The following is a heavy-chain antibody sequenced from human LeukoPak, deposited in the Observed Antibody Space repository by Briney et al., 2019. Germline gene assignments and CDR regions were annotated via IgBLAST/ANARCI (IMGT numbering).Heavy chain of an antibody. D-gene: IGHD4-11*01. CDR1: GFTFSSYG. Sequence: PGRSLRLSCAASGFTFSSYGMHWVRQAPGKGLEWVAVIWYDGSNKYYADSVKGRFTISRDNSKNTLYLQMNSLRAEDTAVYYCAKEGDSNPSDYWGQGTLVTVSS. V-gene: IGHV3-33*06. J-gene: IGHJ4*02. CDR2: IWYDGSNK. CDR3: AKEGDSNPSDY.